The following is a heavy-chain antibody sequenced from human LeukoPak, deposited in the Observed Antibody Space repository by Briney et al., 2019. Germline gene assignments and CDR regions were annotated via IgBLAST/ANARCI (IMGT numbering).Heavy chain of an antibody. CDR3: AKGPILGTKRGAFDI. CDR1: GFSFRRHG. D-gene: IGHD1-26*01. CDR2: ISYDGSDE. Sequence: GGSLRLFCRGSGFSFRRHGMHWVRQAPGKGLEWVTVISYDGSDENYADSVKGRFTNSRENYKDTLYLQMNSRGSEDTAVYYCAKGPILGTKRGAFDIWGQGTMVTVSS. V-gene: IGHV3-30*18. J-gene: IGHJ3*02.